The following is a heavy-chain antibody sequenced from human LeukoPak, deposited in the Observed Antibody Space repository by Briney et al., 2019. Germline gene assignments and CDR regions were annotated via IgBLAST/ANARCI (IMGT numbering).Heavy chain of an antibody. CDR1: GFTISNTF. V-gene: IGHV3-53*01. CDR2: IYAGGRT. Sequence: GGSLRLSCAASGFTISNTFVNWVRQAPGKGLEWVSIIYAGGRTYYADSVKGRFTISRDNSRNTLYLQMNSLRAEDTAVYYCASYSMGVVYGMDVWGQGTTVTASS. CDR3: ASYSMGVVYGMDV. D-gene: IGHD3-10*01. J-gene: IGHJ6*02.